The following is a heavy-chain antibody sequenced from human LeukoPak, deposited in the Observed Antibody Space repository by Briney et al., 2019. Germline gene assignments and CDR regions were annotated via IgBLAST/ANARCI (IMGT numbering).Heavy chain of an antibody. J-gene: IGHJ4*02. Sequence: GGSLRLSCAASGFTFSSYAMSWARQAPGKGLEWISGISGSSGNTYYADSVKGRFTISRDISKNTLYLQMNSLRGEDTAVYYCAKPGDGCSGGSCYYFDYWGQRTLVTVPS. V-gene: IGHV3-23*01. D-gene: IGHD2-15*01. CDR2: ISGSSGNT. CDR1: GFTFSSYA. CDR3: AKPGDGCSGGSCYYFDY.